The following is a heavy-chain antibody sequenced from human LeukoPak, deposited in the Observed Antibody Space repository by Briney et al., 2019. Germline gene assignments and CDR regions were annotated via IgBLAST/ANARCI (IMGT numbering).Heavy chain of an antibody. D-gene: IGHD6-13*01. J-gene: IGHJ3*02. V-gene: IGHV4-30-4*01. CDR2: IYYSGST. CDR1: GGSISSGDYY. Sequence: SETLSLTCTVSGGSISSGDYYWSWIRQPPGKGLEWIEYIYYSGSTYYNPSLKSRVTISVDTSKNQFSLKLSSVTAADTAVYYCARAEDSSSWDDAFDIWGQGTMVTVSS. CDR3: ARAEDSSSWDDAFDI.